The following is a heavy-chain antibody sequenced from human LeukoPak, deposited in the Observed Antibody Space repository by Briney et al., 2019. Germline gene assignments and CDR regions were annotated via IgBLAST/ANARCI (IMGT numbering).Heavy chain of an antibody. D-gene: IGHD1-26*01. V-gene: IGHV4-39*01. CDR2: IYYSGST. Sequence: SETLSLTCTVSGGSISSSSYYWGWIRQPPGKGLEWIGSIYYSGSTYYNPSLKSRVTISVDTSKNQFSLKLNSVTAADTAVYYCARGARRELEGYYYHYYMDVWGKGTTVTVSS. J-gene: IGHJ6*03. CDR3: ARGARRELEGYYYHYYMDV. CDR1: GGSISSSSYY.